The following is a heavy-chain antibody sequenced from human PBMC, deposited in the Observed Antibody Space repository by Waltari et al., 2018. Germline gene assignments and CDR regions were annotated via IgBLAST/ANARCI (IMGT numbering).Heavy chain of an antibody. D-gene: IGHD4-17*01. Sequence: QVQLVESGGGVVQPGRSLRLSCAASGFTFSSYAMHWVRQAPGKGLEWVAVISYDGSNKYYADSVKGRFTISRDNSKNTLYLQMNSLRAEDTAVYYCAREISVTTYYYYGMDVWGQGTTVTVSS. J-gene: IGHJ6*02. CDR1: GFTFSSYA. CDR3: AREISVTTYYYYGMDV. CDR2: ISYDGSNK. V-gene: IGHV3-30-3*01.